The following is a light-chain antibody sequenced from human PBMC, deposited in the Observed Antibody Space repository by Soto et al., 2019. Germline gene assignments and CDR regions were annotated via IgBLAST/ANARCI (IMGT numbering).Light chain of an antibody. V-gene: IGKV3-15*01. CDR3: QQYNDWPRT. CDR2: DAS. CDR1: QSVSSH. Sequence: EIVITQSPSTVSVSPGEGATVSCRASQSVSSHLAWYQHKPGQAPRLLFYDASTRATGVPARFSGSASGTEFTLTISSLQSEDFGVYYCQQYNDWPRTFGQGTRLEIK. J-gene: IGKJ5*01.